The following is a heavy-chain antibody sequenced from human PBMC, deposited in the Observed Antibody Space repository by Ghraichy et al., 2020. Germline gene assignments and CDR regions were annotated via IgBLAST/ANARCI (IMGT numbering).Heavy chain of an antibody. CDR2: IWYDGSNK. CDR1: GFTFRSYG. J-gene: IGHJ6*02. CDR3: ARDSLGYCSSTSCFLRYYGMDV. Sequence: GGSLRLSCAASGFTFRSYGMHWVRQAPGKGLEWVAVIWYDGSNKYYADSVKGRFTISRDNSKNTLYLQMNSLRAEDTAVYYCARDSLGYCSSTSCFLRYYGMDVWGLGPTVTVSS. D-gene: IGHD2-2*01. V-gene: IGHV3-33*01.